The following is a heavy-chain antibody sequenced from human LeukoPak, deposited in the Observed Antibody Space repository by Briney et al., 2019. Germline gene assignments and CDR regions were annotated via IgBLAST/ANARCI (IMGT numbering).Heavy chain of an antibody. D-gene: IGHD3-10*02. Sequence: SETLSLTCTVSGGSISSYYWSWIRQPPGKGLEWIGYIYYSGSTNYNPSLKSRVTISVDTSKNQFSLKLSSVTAADTAVYYCARGFSYYDRGPFDYWGQGTLVTVSS. CDR3: ARGFSYYDRGPFDY. CDR2: IYYSGST. V-gene: IGHV4-59*01. CDR1: GGSISSYY. J-gene: IGHJ4*02.